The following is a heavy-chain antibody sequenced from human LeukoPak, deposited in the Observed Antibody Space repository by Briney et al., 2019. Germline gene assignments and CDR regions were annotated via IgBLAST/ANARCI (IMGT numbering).Heavy chain of an antibody. J-gene: IGHJ6*02. Sequence: ASVKVSCKASGYTFTSYDINWVRQATGQGLEWMGWMNPNSGNTGYAQKFQGRVTMTRNTSISTAYMELSSLRSEDTAVYYCARVRMARSIEYYYYYGMDVWGQGTTVTVSS. CDR3: ARVRMARSIEYYYYYGMDV. CDR1: GYTFTSYD. D-gene: IGHD6-6*01. V-gene: IGHV1-8*01. CDR2: MNPNSGNT.